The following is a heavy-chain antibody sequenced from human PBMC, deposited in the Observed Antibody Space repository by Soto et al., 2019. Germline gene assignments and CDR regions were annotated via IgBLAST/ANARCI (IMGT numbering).Heavy chain of an antibody. D-gene: IGHD6-25*01. CDR2: VNPTGGST. V-gene: IGHV1-46*03. CDR3: ARHLAAGDS. CDR1: GYTFTSYY. J-gene: IGHJ4*02. Sequence: QVQLVQSGAEVKKPGASVRVSCKASGYTFTSYYIHWVQQAPGQGLEWMAIVNPTGGSTNYAQKSQGRVTVTFDTSTSTVFMELNSLRYEDMAVYYCARHLAAGDSWGQGTLVTVSS.